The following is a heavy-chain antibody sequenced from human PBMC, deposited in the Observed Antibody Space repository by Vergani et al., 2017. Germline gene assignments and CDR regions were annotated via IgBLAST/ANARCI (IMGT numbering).Heavy chain of an antibody. CDR2: IYPGDSDT. D-gene: IGHD2-2*01. Sequence: EVQLVQSGAEVKKPGESLKISCKGSGYSFTSYWIGWVRQMPGKGREWMGIIYPGDSDTRYSPSFQGQVTISADKSISNAYLQWSSLKASDTAMYYCARQDIVVVPAAVGGAFDIWGQGTMVTVSS. CDR1: GYSFTSYW. CDR3: ARQDIVVVPAAVGGAFDI. V-gene: IGHV5-51*01. J-gene: IGHJ3*02.